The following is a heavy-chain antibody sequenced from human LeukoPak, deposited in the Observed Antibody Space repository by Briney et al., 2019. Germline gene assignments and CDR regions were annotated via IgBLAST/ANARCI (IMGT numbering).Heavy chain of an antibody. CDR1: GVSISSSNW. CDR2: IYHSGST. Sequence: SGTLSLTCAVSGVSISSSNWWSWVRQPPGKGLEWIGEIYHSGSTNYNPSLKSRVTISVDKSKNQFSLKLSSVTAADTAVYYCARAPFTGMVTNAFDIWGQGTMVTVSS. CDR3: ARAPFTGMVTNAFDI. D-gene: IGHD2-21*02. V-gene: IGHV4-4*02. J-gene: IGHJ3*02.